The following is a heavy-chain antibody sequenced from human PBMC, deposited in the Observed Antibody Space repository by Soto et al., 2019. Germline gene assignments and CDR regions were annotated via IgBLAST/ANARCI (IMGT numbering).Heavy chain of an antibody. CDR2: IHYFGST. Sequence: QVQLQESGPGLVKPSETLSLTCTVSGGSLNSSSYYWSWIRQPPGKGLEWIGYIHYFGSTKYNPSLERRVVISVDTSKNQFSLKVPSVTAADTAKYFCARGGSYVGFDSWGQGARVTVSS. V-gene: IGHV4-61*01. D-gene: IGHD1-26*01. J-gene: IGHJ4*02. CDR3: ARGGSYVGFDS. CDR1: GGSLNSSSYY.